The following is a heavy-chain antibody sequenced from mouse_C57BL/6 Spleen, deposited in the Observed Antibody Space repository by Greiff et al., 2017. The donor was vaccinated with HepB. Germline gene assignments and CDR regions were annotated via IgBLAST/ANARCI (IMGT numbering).Heavy chain of an antibody. V-gene: IGHV1-72*01. CDR2: IDPNSGGT. J-gene: IGHJ4*01. Sequence: QVQLKQPGAELVKPGALVKLSCKASGYTFTSYWMHWVKQRPGRGLEWIGRIDPNSGGTKYNEKFKSKATLTVDKPSSTAYMQLSSLTSEDSAVYYCARGYYGSSPLAMDYWGQGTSVTVSS. D-gene: IGHD1-1*01. CDR3: ARGYYGSSPLAMDY. CDR1: GYTFTSYW.